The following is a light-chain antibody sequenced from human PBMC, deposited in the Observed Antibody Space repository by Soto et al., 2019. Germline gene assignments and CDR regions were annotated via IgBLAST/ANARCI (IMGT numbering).Light chain of an antibody. Sequence: IVLTQSPGTLSLTPGERATLSCRASESVSSSYLAWYQQKPGQAPRLLIYGASSRATGIPDRFSGSGSGTDFTLTISRLEPEDFAVYYCQQYGSSPQGLTFGGGTKVDIK. CDR3: QQYGSSPQGLT. V-gene: IGKV3-20*01. CDR1: ESVSSSY. J-gene: IGKJ4*01. CDR2: GAS.